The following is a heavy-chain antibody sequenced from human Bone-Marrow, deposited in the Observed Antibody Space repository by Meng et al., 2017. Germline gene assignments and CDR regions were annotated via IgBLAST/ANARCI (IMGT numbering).Heavy chain of an antibody. CDR3: ARSACSGGSCEVPDDAFDI. Sequence: GGSLRPSCAASGFTFSSYSMNWVHQAPGKGLEWVSSISSSSSYIYYADSVKGRFTISRDNAKNSLYLQMNSLRAEDTAVYYCARSACSGGSCEVPDDAFDIWGQGTMVTVSS. CDR1: GFTFSSYS. V-gene: IGHV3-21*01. D-gene: IGHD2-15*01. CDR2: ISSSSSYI. J-gene: IGHJ3*02.